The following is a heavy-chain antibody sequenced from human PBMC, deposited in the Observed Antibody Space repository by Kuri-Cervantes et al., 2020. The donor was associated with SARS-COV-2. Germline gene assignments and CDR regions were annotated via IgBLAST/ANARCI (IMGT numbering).Heavy chain of an antibody. CDR1: GGTFSSYA. D-gene: IGHD6-13*01. J-gene: IGHJ5*02. Sequence: SVKVSCKASGGTFSSYAISWVRQAPGQGLEWMGRITPIFGIANYAQKFQGRVTITADKSTSTAYMELSSLRSEDTAVYYCARDRGYSSSWYKPNWFDPWGQGTLVTVSS. CDR3: ARDRGYSSSWYKPNWFDP. CDR2: ITPIFGIA. V-gene: IGHV1-69*04.